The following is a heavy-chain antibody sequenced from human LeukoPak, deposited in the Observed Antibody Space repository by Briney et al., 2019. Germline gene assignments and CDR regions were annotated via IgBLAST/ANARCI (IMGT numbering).Heavy chain of an antibody. D-gene: IGHD3-10*01. J-gene: IGHJ6*04. V-gene: IGHV3-23*01. CDR2: ISGSGGST. Sequence: GGSLRLSCAASGFTFSSYAMSWVRQAPGKGLEWVSAISGSGGSTYYADSVKGRFTISRDNAKNTLYLQMNSLRAEDTAVYYCAREYYYGSGSSMGMDVWGKGTTVTVSS. CDR3: AREYYYGSGSSMGMDV. CDR1: GFTFSSYA.